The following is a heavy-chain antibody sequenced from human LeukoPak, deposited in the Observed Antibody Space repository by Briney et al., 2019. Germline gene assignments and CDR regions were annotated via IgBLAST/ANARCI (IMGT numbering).Heavy chain of an antibody. CDR2: THYSGST. J-gene: IGHJ5*02. V-gene: IGHV4-59*01. CDR3: ARDQNPSWFDP. CDR1: GGSISSYY. Sequence: PSETLSLTCTVSGGSISSYYWSWIRQPPGKGLEWIGYTHYSGSTSYNPSLKSRVTISVDTSKNQFSLKLTSVTAADTAVYYCARDQNPSWFDPWGQGTLVTVSS.